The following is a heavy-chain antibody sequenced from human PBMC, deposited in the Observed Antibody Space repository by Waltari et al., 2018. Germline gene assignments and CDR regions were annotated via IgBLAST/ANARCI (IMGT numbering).Heavy chain of an antibody. Sequence: QVQLQESGPGLVKPSETLSLTCTVSGGSISSYYWSWIRQPPGKGLEWIGYIYYSGSTNYNPSLKSRVTISVDTSKNQFSLKLSSVTAADTAVYYCARGGFGLPDYWGQGTLVTVSS. V-gene: IGHV4-59*01. CDR3: ARGGFGLPDY. J-gene: IGHJ4*02. D-gene: IGHD3-16*01. CDR1: GGSISSYY. CDR2: IYYSGST.